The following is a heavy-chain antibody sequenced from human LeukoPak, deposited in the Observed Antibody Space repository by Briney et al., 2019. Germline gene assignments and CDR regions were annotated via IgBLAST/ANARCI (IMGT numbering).Heavy chain of an antibody. V-gene: IGHV3-74*01. J-gene: IGHJ5*02. CDR2: ISGDGSST. Sequence: GGSLTLSCAASGFPFSGCLMDWVRQAPAKGLEWVSRISGDGSSTTYADFVQGRFPTSRDNAKNTLFLQMDSLRVEDTAVYYCTRDRGGLSAWGQGTLVTVSS. CDR1: GFPFSGCL. CDR3: TRDRGGLSA. D-gene: IGHD3-16*01.